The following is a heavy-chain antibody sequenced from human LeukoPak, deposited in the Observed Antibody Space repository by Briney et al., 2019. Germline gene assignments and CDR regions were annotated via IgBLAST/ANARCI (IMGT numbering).Heavy chain of an antibody. Sequence: GGSLRLSCAASGFTFSSYSMNWVRQAPGKGLEWVSYISSSSSTIYYADSVKGRFTISRDNAKNSLYLQMNSLRAEDTAVYYCARPSGSRPFDYWGQGTLVTVSS. CDR1: GFTFSSYS. D-gene: IGHD1-26*01. CDR2: ISSSSSTI. CDR3: ARPSGSRPFDY. J-gene: IGHJ4*02. V-gene: IGHV3-48*01.